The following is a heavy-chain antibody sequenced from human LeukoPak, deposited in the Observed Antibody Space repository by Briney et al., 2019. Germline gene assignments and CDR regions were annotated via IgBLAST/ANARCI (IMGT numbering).Heavy chain of an antibody. Sequence: SETLSLTCAVSGYSITSGYYWGWIWQPPGKGLELIGSIYHSGSTYYNPSLNSRVTLSVDTSKNQFSLKLSSVTAADTAVYYCARHGAFYYGSGSSGFDYWGQGTLVTVSS. J-gene: IGHJ4*02. D-gene: IGHD3-10*01. CDR3: ARHGAFYYGSGSSGFDY. CDR1: GYSITSGYY. CDR2: IYHSGST. V-gene: IGHV4-38-2*01.